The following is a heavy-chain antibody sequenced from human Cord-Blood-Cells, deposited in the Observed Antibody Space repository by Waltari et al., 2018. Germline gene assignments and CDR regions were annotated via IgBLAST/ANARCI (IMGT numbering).Heavy chain of an antibody. J-gene: IGHJ6*02. D-gene: IGHD3-3*01. V-gene: IGHV4-34*01. CDR1: GGSFRGYY. CDR2: INHSGST. Sequence: QVQLQQWGAGLFKPSETLSLTCAVLGGSFRGYYWRWIPPPPATGREWIGEINHSGSTNYNPSLKSRVTISVDTSKNQFSLKLSSVTAADTAVYYCARVNDFWSGYYYYYYYGMDVWGQGTTVTVSS. CDR3: ARVNDFWSGYYYYYYYGMDV.